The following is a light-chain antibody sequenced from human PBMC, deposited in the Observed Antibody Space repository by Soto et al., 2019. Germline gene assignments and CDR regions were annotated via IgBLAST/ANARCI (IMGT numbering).Light chain of an antibody. CDR3: AAWDASLSACV. CDR2: EVS. V-gene: IGLV2-8*01. CDR1: SSDVGGYNS. Sequence: QSALTQPPSASGSPGQSVTISCTGTSSDVGGYNSVSWYQQHPGGAPKLMIYEVSQRPAGVPDRFSGSKSGNTASLTVSGLLPEDEAVYYCAAWDASLSACVFGNGTKLTVL. J-gene: IGLJ1*01.